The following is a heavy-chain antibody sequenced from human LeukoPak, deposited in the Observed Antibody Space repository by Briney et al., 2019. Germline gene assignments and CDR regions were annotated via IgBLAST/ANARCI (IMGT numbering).Heavy chain of an antibody. Sequence: PGGSLRLSCAASGFTFSSYSMNWVRQTPGKGLEWVSYISPSSGHIYYADSVQGRFTISRDNAKNSLYLQMNSLRVEDTAVYYCARDGSYCSGGSCYDYWGQGTLVTVSS. J-gene: IGHJ4*02. D-gene: IGHD2-15*01. CDR1: GFTFSSYS. V-gene: IGHV3-21*01. CDR3: ARDGSYCSGGSCYDY. CDR2: ISPSSGHI.